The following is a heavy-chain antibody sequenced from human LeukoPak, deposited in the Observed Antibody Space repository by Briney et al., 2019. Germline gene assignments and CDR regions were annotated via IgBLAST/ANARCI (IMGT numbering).Heavy chain of an antibody. D-gene: IGHD1-26*01. J-gene: IGHJ6*03. V-gene: IGHV4-39*07. CDR2: IYYSGST. CDR1: GGSISSSSYY. Sequence: PSETLSLTCTVSGGSISSSSYYWGWIRQPPGKGLEWIGSIYYSGSTYYNPSLKSRVTISVDTSKNQLSLKLSSVTAADTAVYYCAREVGATGYYYYIDVWGKGTTVTVSS. CDR3: AREVGATGYYYYIDV.